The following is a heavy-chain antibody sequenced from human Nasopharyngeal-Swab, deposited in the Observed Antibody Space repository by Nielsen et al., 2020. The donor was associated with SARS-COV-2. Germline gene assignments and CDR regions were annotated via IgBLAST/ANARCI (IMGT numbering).Heavy chain of an antibody. CDR1: GASISSYY. J-gene: IGHJ3*02. CDR3: ARSGQSGSI. D-gene: IGHD1-26*01. Sequence: SETLSLTCTVSGASISSYYWSWIRQPPGKGLEWIGYIYYSGTTNYNPSLKSRVTISVDTSKTQFSLKLSSVTAADTAVYCCARSGQSGSIWGQGTMVTVSS. CDR2: IYYSGTT. V-gene: IGHV4-59*01.